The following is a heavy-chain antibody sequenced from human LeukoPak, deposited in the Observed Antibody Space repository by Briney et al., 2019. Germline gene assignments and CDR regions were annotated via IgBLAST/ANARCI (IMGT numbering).Heavy chain of an antibody. CDR2: ISSSGSTI. Sequence: PGGSLRLSCAASGFTFSSYEMNWVRQAPGKGLEWVSYISSSGSTIYYADSVKGRFTISRDNAKNSLYLQMNSLRAEDTAVYYCARGGSGDSSGSEPWGQGTLVTVSS. CDR3: ARGGSGDSSGSEP. V-gene: IGHV3-48*03. D-gene: IGHD3-22*01. J-gene: IGHJ5*02. CDR1: GFTFSSYE.